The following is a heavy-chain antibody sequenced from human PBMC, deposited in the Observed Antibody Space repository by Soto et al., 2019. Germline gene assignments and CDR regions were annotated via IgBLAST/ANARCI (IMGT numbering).Heavy chain of an antibody. Sequence: PSETLSLTCTVSGGSISSGGYYWSWIRQHPGKGLEWIGYIYYSGSTYYNPSLKSRVTISVDTSKNQFSLKLSSVTAADTAVYYCARHPDDFCSGYWRGYFDYWGQGTLVTVSS. CDR1: GGSISSGGYY. V-gene: IGHV4-31*03. J-gene: IGHJ4*02. D-gene: IGHD3-3*01. CDR2: IYYSGST. CDR3: ARHPDDFCSGYWRGYFDY.